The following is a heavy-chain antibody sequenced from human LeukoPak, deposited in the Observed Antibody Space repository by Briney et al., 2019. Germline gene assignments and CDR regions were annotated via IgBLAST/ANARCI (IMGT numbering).Heavy chain of an antibody. CDR3: ARVRYYYDSSGYSGAFDI. Sequence: ASVKXSCKASGYTFTGYYMHWVRQAPGQGLEWMGWINPNSGGTNYAQKFQGRVTMTRDTSISTVYMELSRLRSDDTAVYYCARVRYYYDSSGYSGAFDIWGQGTMVTVSS. CDR2: INPNSGGT. V-gene: IGHV1-2*02. D-gene: IGHD3-22*01. J-gene: IGHJ3*02. CDR1: GYTFTGYY.